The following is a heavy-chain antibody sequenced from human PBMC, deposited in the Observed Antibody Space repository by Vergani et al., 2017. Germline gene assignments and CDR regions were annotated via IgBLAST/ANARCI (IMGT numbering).Heavy chain of an antibody. D-gene: IGHD6-19*01. CDR3: ASDTLSGQRADR. J-gene: IGHJ5*02. Sequence: QVQLQESGPGLVKSSETLSLTCSVSFDSIRNLYCNWIRQPPGKGLEWIGSIHYSENTNYNPSLKTRVTISVDTSQNQFSLTLTSVTAADSAGYYCASDTLSGQRADRWGQGILVTVTS. CDR1: FDSIRNLY. V-gene: IGHV4-59*11. CDR2: IHYSENT.